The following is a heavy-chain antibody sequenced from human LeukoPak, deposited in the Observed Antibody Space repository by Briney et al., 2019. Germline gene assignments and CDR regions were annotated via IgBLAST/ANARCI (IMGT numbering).Heavy chain of an antibody. CDR2: INPNSGGT. Sequence: ASVKVSCKASGYTFTGYYMHWVRQAPGQGLEGMGWINPNSGGTNYAQKFQGRVTMTRDTSISTAYMELSRLRSDDTAVYYCARVKDFWSGYYPRVKGLDAFDIWGQGTIVTVSS. D-gene: IGHD3-3*01. J-gene: IGHJ3*02. CDR1: GYTFTGYY. CDR3: ARVKDFWSGYYPRVKGLDAFDI. V-gene: IGHV1-2*02.